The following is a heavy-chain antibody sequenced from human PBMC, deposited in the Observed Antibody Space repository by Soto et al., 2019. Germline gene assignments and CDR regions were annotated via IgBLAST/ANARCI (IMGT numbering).Heavy chain of an antibody. CDR2: ISYSGGT. CDR1: GASISSYY. Sequence: QVQLQESGPGLVKPSETLSLTCTVSGASISSYYWSWIRQSPGKGLEWIGYISYSGGTNYNPSLRGRVTISLDTSKNRFSLKLNSLTAEDTAMYYCARGERLGLDYWGQGPLVTVSS. V-gene: IGHV4-59*01. J-gene: IGHJ4*02. D-gene: IGHD6-19*01. CDR3: ARGERLGLDY.